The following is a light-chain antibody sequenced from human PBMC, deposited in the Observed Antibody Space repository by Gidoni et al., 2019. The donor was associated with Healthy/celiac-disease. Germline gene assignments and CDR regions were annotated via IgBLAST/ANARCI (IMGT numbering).Light chain of an antibody. V-gene: IGLV2-14*01. J-gene: IGLJ3*02. CDR3: SSYTSSSTLGGV. CDR2: DVS. CDR1: SSDFGGYNY. Sequence: QSALTQPASVSGSHEPSSTISCTGTSSDFGGYNYVYWYQQHPGKAPKLMIYDVSNRPSGVSNRFSGSKSGNTASLTISWLQAEDVADYYCSSYTSSSTLGGVFGGGTKLTVL.